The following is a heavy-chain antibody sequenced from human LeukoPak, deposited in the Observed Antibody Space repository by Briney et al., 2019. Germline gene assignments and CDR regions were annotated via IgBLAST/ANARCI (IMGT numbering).Heavy chain of an antibody. CDR3: AKDSGNYAKYYFDY. Sequence: GGSLRLSCAASGFTFSTYAMHWVRQAPGKGLEWVAVISYDGRDKKYADSVEGRFSISRDNSKNTLYLQMDSLRSEDTAVYYCAKDSGNYAKYYFDYWGQGTLVTVSS. CDR1: GFTFSTYA. J-gene: IGHJ4*02. V-gene: IGHV3-30*04. CDR2: ISYDGRDK. D-gene: IGHD1-26*01.